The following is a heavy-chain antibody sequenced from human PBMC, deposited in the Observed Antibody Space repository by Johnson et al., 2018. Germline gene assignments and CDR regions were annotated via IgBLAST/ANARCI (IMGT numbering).Heavy chain of an antibody. J-gene: IGHJ3*02. D-gene: IGHD4-17*01. CDR1: KVTFSNYA. CDR2: ISGSGDNT. Sequence: VQLVQSGGGLVQPGGSLRLSCAASKVTFSNYAMSWVRQGPGKGLEWVSAISGSGDNTYYADSVRGRFTIYRDNSKNTLYLQMNRLRAEDTAVFYCAKEPSGDGGAFHIWGQGTMVTVAS. V-gene: IGHV3-23*04. CDR3: AKEPSGDGGAFHI.